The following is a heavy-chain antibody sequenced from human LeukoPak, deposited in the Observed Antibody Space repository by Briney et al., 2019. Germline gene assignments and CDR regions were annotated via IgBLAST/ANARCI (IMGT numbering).Heavy chain of an antibody. CDR1: GFTFDDYA. D-gene: IGHD3-22*01. CDR2: ISWNSGSI. V-gene: IGHV3-9*01. J-gene: IGHJ4*02. Sequence: PGGSLRLSCAASGFTFDDYAMHWVRQAPGKGLEWVSGISWNSGSIGYADSVKGRFTISRDNAKNSLYLQMNSLRAEDTALYYCAKAYYYDSSGYYLTLPDYWGQGTLVTVSS. CDR3: AKAYYYDSSGYYLTLPDY.